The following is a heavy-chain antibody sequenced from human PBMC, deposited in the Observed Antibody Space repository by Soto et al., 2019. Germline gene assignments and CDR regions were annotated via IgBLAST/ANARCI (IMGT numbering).Heavy chain of an antibody. J-gene: IGHJ6*02. CDR2: INSDGSST. CDR3: ASYMVRGVIDYYYYGMDV. D-gene: IGHD3-10*01. V-gene: IGHV3-74*01. CDR1: GFTFSSYW. Sequence: GGSLRLSCAASGFTFSSYWMHWVRQAPGKGLVWVSRINSDGSSTSYADSVKGRFTISRDNAKNTLYLQMNSLRAEDTAVYYCASYMVRGVIDYYYYGMDVWGQGTTVTVSS.